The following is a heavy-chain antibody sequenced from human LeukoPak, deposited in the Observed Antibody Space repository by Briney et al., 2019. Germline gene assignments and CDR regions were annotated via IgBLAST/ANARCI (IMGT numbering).Heavy chain of an antibody. V-gene: IGHV4-59*08. CDR1: GGSISRYY. D-gene: IGHD6-19*01. CDR2: IYYSGST. J-gene: IGHJ4*02. CDR3: ARHGYSSGWSAPFGY. Sequence: SETLSLTCIVSGGSISRYYWSWLRQPPGKGLEWIGYIYYSGSTNYNPSLKSRVTISVDTSKNQFSLKLSSVTAADTAVYYCARHGYSSGWSAPFGYWGQGTLVTVSS.